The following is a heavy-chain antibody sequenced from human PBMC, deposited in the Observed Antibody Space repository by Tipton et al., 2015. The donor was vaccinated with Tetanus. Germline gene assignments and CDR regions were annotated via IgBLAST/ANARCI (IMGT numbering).Heavy chain of an antibody. CDR1: GGSISNYY. Sequence: TLSLTCTVSGGSISNYYWSWIRQPPGKRLEWIGYIYYTGRTDYNPSLKSRVTISLDTSKNQFSLELNSVTAADTAVHYCARRGGDFLTGYYDSWGQGTLVTVSS. D-gene: IGHD3-9*01. CDR3: ARRGGDFLTGYYDS. CDR2: IYYTGRT. V-gene: IGHV4-59*08. J-gene: IGHJ4*02.